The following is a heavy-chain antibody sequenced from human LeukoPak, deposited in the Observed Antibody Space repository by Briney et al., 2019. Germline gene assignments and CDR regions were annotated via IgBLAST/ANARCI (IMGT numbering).Heavy chain of an antibody. CDR1: GGSISSYY. CDR3: ARRMSWGTGFDY. Sequence: PSETLSLTCTVSGGSISSYYWSWIRQPPGKGLEWIGYIYYSGSTNYNPSLKSRVTISVDTSKNQFSLKLSSVTAADTAVYYCARRMSWGTGFDYWGQGTLVTVSS. V-gene: IGHV4-59*08. D-gene: IGHD3-10*01. CDR2: IYYSGST. J-gene: IGHJ4*02.